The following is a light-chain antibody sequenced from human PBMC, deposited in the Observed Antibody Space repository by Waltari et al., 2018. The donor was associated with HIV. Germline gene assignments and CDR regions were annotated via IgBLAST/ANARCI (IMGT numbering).Light chain of an antibody. CDR2: LNSDGSH. CDR3: QTWGTGIVL. J-gene: IGLJ2*01. CDR1: SGHISYA. Sequence: QLVLTQSPSASASLGAWVKLTCTLSSGHISYAIAWHQQQPEKGPRYLMKLNSDGSHTKGDGIPDRFSGSSSGAERYLTISSLQSDDEADYYCQTWGTGIVLFGGGTKVTVL. V-gene: IGLV4-69*01.